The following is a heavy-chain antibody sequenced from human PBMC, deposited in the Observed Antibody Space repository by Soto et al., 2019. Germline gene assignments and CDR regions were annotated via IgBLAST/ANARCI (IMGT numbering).Heavy chain of an antibody. CDR3: ARHPARASYFDY. CDR2: IYFSGSS. CDR1: GGYVGSGNFY. Sequence: SETLSLTCTVSGGYVGSGNFYWSWIRQPPGKGLEWIGDIYFSGSSSYNPSLKSRLTISLDMSKNQFSLKLSSVTAADTAVYYCARHPARASYFDYWGQGALVTVPQ. D-gene: IGHD6-6*01. J-gene: IGHJ4*02. V-gene: IGHV4-61*01.